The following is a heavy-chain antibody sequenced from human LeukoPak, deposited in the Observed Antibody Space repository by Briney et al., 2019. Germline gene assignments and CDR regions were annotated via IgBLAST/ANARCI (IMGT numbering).Heavy chain of an antibody. CDR1: GYTFTSYY. V-gene: IGHV1-69*13. Sequence: SVKVSCKASGYTFTSYYMHWVRQAPGQGLEWMGKIIPISGTTNYAQKFQGRVTFTADESTSTAYMELSSLRSEDTALYYCARKLRLGGNWFDPWGQGTLVTVSS. J-gene: IGHJ5*02. D-gene: IGHD1-26*01. CDR2: IIPISGTT. CDR3: ARKLRLGGNWFDP.